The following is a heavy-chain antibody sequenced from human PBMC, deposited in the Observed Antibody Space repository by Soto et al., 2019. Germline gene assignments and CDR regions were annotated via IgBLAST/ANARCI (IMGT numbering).Heavy chain of an antibody. CDR2: INHSGST. CDR1: GGSFSGYY. Sequence: NPSETLSLTCAVYGGSFSGYYWSWIRQPPGKGLEWIGEINHSGSTNYNPSLKSRVTISVDTSKNQFSLKLSSVTAADTAVYYCARKTGEGDYEKKTYRYYYMDVWGKGTTVTVSS. J-gene: IGHJ6*03. D-gene: IGHD4-17*01. V-gene: IGHV4-34*01. CDR3: ARKTGEGDYEKKTYRYYYMDV.